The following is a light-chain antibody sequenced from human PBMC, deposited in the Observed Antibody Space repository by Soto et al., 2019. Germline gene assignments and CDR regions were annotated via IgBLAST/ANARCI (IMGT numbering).Light chain of an antibody. CDR3: GTWDSSLSAYA. CDR2: ENN. CDR1: SSNIGNNY. Sequence: QSVLPQPPSVSAAPGQKVTISCSGSSSNIGNNYVSWYQQLPGTAPKLLIYENNKRPSGIPDRFSGSKSGTSATLGITGLQTGDEADYYCGTWDSSLSAYAFGTGTKVT. V-gene: IGLV1-51*02. J-gene: IGLJ1*01.